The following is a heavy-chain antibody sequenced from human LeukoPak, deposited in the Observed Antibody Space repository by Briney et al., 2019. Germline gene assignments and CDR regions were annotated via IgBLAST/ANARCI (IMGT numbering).Heavy chain of an antibody. Sequence: ASVKVSCKASGYTFTSYAMNWVRQAPGQGLEWMGWINTNTGNPAYAQGFTGRFVFSLGTSVSTAYLQICSLKAEDTAVYYCARGGTYYDILTGLIPYYYYHGMDVWGKGTTVTVSS. CDR1: GYTFTSYA. V-gene: IGHV7-4-1*01. CDR3: ARGGTYYDILTGLIPYYYYHGMDV. J-gene: IGHJ6*04. CDR2: INTNTGNP. D-gene: IGHD3-9*01.